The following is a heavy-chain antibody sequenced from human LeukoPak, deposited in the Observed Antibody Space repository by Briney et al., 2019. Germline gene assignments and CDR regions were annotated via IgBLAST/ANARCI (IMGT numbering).Heavy chain of an antibody. CDR3: ARDPPSGQVVNDF. D-gene: IGHD6-6*01. J-gene: IGHJ4*02. V-gene: IGHV3-7*01. CDR1: GFSLITYW. Sequence: GGSLRLSCAASGFSLITYWMSWVRQAPGKGLEWVANMSPDGSEKWYVDSVKGRFTISRDNAKNSLYLQMNSLRDEDTAVYYCARDPPSGQVVNDFWGQGTLATVSS. CDR2: MSPDGSEK.